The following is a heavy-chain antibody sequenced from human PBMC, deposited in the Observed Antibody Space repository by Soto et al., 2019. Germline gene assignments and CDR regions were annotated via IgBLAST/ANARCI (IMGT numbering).Heavy chain of an antibody. CDR2: INDYGTTI. D-gene: IGHD1-1*01. CDR1: GFNLGSYS. V-gene: IGHV3-74*01. CDR3: ARGGMEPFDY. J-gene: IGHJ4*02. Sequence: PWGSLLLSCAASGFNLGSYSMHWVRQAPGKGLVWVSRINDYGTTINYAESVEGRFTISRDDAKSEVYLQMNNLRAEDTAVYYCARGGMEPFDYWGQGALVTVSS.